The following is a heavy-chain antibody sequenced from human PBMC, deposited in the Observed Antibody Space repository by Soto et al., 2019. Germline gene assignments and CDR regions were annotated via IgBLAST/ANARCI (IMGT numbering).Heavy chain of an antibody. D-gene: IGHD3-22*01. CDR2: IYHSGST. V-gene: IGHV4-4*02. Sequence: SETLSLTCAVSGGSIISSNWWSWVRQPPGKGLEWIGEIYHSGSTNYNPSLKSRVTISVDKSKNQFSLKLSSVTAADTAVYYCARDRYDSSGYVIIDAFDIWGQGTMVTVSS. CDR3: ARDRYDSSGYVIIDAFDI. CDR1: GGSIISSNW. J-gene: IGHJ3*02.